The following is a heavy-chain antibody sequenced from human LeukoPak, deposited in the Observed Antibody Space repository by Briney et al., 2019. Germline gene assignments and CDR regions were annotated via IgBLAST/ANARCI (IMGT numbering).Heavy chain of an antibody. Sequence: PGGSLRLSCAASGFTFSSYSMNWVRQAPGKGLEWVSSISSSSSYIYYADSVKGRFTISRDNAKNSLYLQMNSLRAEDTAVYYCARRGDYDYVWGSYDYWGQGTLVTVSS. CDR1: GFTFSSYS. V-gene: IGHV3-21*01. D-gene: IGHD3-16*01. CDR2: ISSSSSYI. CDR3: ARRGDYDYVWGSYDY. J-gene: IGHJ4*02.